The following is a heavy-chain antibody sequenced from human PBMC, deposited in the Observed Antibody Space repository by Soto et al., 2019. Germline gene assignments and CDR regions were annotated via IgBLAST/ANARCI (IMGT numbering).Heavy chain of an antibody. CDR2: IYYRSKWFH. CDR3: ARVHCSAGTCLDGLDF. V-gene: IGHV6-1*01. Sequence: SQTLSLTRVISGDSVSSNGACWNWIRQSPSRGLQWLGRIYYRSKWFHDYAASVESRMAINPDTSRNQFSLQLNYVTPEDTAVNYCARVHCSAGTCLDGLDFWGQGTTVTVSS. CDR1: GDSVSSNGAC. D-gene: IGHD2-15*01. J-gene: IGHJ6*02.